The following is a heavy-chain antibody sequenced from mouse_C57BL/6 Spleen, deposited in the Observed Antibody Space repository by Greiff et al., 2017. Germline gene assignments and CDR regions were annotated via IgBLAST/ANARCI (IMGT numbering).Heavy chain of an antibody. CDR1: GYTFTDYE. V-gene: IGHV1-15*01. Sequence: VQLQPSGAELVRPGASVTLSCKASGYTFTDYEMHWVKQTPVHGLEWIGAIDPETGGTAYNQKFKGKAILTADKSSSTAYMELRSLTSEDSAVYYCTSQSVVPYYFDYWGQGTTLTVSS. J-gene: IGHJ2*01. CDR2: IDPETGGT. CDR3: TSQSVVPYYFDY. D-gene: IGHD1-1*01.